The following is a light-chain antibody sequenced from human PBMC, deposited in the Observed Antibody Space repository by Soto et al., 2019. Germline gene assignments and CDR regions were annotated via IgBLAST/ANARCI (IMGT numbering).Light chain of an antibody. V-gene: IGKV3-20*01. CDR1: QSVSSSY. Sequence: EIVLTQSPGTLSLSPGERATLSCRASQSVSSSYLAWYQQKPGQAPRLLIYGASSRATGIPDRFSGSGSGTDFTLTISRLEPEDGAGYDCQQYALTFGGGTKVEIK. CDR3: QQYALT. J-gene: IGKJ4*01. CDR2: GAS.